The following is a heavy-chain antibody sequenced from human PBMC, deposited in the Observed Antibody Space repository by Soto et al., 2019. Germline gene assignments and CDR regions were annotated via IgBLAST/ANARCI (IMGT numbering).Heavy chain of an antibody. CDR1: GYTFTKYD. Sequence: ASVKVSCKASGYTFTKYDISWVRQAPGQGLEWLGLISPNSGRPSYAQKFEGRVTMTTDTSTTTAYLELRSLRSDDTAVYYCVRQYYDFWTDYPDFDYWGQGTLVAVSS. J-gene: IGHJ4*02. D-gene: IGHD3-3*01. CDR3: VRQYYDFWTDYPDFDY. V-gene: IGHV1-18*04. CDR2: ISPNSGRP.